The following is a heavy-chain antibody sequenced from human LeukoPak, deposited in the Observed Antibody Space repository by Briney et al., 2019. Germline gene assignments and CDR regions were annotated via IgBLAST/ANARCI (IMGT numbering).Heavy chain of an antibody. CDR2: ISWNSGSI. CDR3: AKDYYYGSGSYHYFDY. J-gene: IGHJ4*02. CDR1: GFTLDDYA. Sequence: GGSLRLSCAASGFTLDDYAMHWVRQAPGKGLEWVSGISWNSGSIGYADSVKGRFTISRDNAKNSLYLQMNSLRAEDTALYYWAKDYYYGSGSYHYFDYWGQGTLVTVSS. V-gene: IGHV3-9*01. D-gene: IGHD3-10*01.